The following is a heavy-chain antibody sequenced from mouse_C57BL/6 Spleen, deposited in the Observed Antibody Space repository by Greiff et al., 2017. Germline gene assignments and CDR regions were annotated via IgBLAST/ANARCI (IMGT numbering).Heavy chain of an antibody. CDR3: ARGGVLRSPFDY. CDR2: IYPRSGNT. CDR1: GYTFTSYG. Sequence: VQLQQSGAELARPGASVKLSCKASGYTFTSYGISWVKQRTGQGLEWIGEIYPRSGNTYYNEKFKGKATLTADKSSSTAYMELRSLTSEDSAVCFCARGGVLRSPFDYWGQGTTLTVSS. D-gene: IGHD1-1*01. V-gene: IGHV1-81*01. J-gene: IGHJ2*01.